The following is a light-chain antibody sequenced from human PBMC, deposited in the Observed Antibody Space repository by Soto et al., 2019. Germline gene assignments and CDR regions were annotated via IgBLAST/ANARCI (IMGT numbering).Light chain of an antibody. CDR1: SSDVGGYNY. Sequence: QSALTQPRSVSGSPGQSVTISCTGISSDVGGYNYVSWYQQHPGKAPKLMIYDVSKRPSGVPDRFSGSKSGNTASLTISGLQAEDEADYYCCSYAGSYTPVVFGGGTKVTVL. CDR2: DVS. J-gene: IGLJ2*01. V-gene: IGLV2-11*01. CDR3: CSYAGSYTPVV.